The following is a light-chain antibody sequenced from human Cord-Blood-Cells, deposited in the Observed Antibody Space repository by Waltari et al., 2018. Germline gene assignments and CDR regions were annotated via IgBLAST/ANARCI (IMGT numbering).Light chain of an antibody. V-gene: IGKV2-30*01. CDR2: NVS. CDR1: QRLVYIDGNTY. CDR3: IQATHWPPGT. J-gene: IGKJ1*01. Sequence: DVVLTQPTLPLPLTLRQTASTSCRPCQRLVYIDGNTYLNWFQQRPGQSPSRLIYNVSSRDSGVPDRFIGSGSGTDFSLKINRGDSEDVGVYFCIQATHWPPGTFGQGTKVEIK.